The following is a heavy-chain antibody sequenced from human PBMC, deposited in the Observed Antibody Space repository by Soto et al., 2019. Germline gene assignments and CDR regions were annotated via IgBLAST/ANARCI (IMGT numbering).Heavy chain of an antibody. CDR3: AKAGQQLVPIDY. J-gene: IGHJ4*02. Sequence: GGSLRLSCAASGFTFSSYGMHWVRQAPGKGLEWVAVIWYDGSNKYYADSVKGRFTISRDNSKNTLYLQMNSLRAEDTAVYYCAKAGQQLVPIDYWGQGTLVTVSS. D-gene: IGHD6-13*01. CDR1: GFTFSSYG. V-gene: IGHV3-30*02. CDR2: IWYDGSNK.